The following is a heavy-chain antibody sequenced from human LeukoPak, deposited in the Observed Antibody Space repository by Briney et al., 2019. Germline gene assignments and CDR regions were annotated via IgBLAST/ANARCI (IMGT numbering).Heavy chain of an antibody. J-gene: IGHJ4*02. D-gene: IGHD2-2*02. CDR1: GGSISSSSYY. CDR2: IYYSGST. Sequence: PSETLSLTCTVSGGSISSSSYYWGWIRQPPGKGLEWLGSIYYSGSTYYNPSLKSRVTISVDTSKNQFSLKLSSVTAADTAVYYCARGVVVPAAIPFLDYWGQGTLVTVSS. CDR3: ARGVVVPAAIPFLDY. V-gene: IGHV4-39*01.